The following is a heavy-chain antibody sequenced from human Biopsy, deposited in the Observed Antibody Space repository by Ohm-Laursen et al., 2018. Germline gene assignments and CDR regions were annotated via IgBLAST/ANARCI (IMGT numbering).Heavy chain of an antibody. CDR1: GGSFSGYY. J-gene: IGHJ5*02. CDR2: INDSGRT. CDR3: AKGTNYYGSGRNRHWFDP. D-gene: IGHD3-10*01. V-gene: IGHV4-34*01. Sequence: SETLSLTCGVYGGSFSGYYCSWIRQPPGKGLEWIGEINDSGRTNYSPSLRSRVTFSVDTSKNQFSLKLSSATAADTAVYYCAKGTNYYGSGRNRHWFDPWGQGTQVTVSS.